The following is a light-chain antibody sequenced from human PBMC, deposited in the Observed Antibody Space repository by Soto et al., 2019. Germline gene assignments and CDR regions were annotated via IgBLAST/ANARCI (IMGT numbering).Light chain of an antibody. CDR2: GAS. J-gene: IGKJ2*01. V-gene: IGKV3-20*01. CDR1: QSVFNNY. CDR3: QQYGGSPDT. Sequence: EIVLTQSPGTLSLSPGERATLSCRASQSVFNNYLAWYQQKPGQAPRLVIYGASNRATGIPDRLSGSGSGTDFTLTISRLEPEDFAVYYCQQYGGSPDTFGRGTKLEIK.